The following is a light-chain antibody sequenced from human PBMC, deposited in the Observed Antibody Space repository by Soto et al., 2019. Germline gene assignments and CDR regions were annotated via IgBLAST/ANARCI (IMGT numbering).Light chain of an antibody. CDR3: QLWHDYSWT. V-gene: IGKV1-5*03. CDR1: QSISIW. CDR2: KTS. Sequence: DIHMTQSPSTLSAAVEDRVTITCRASQSISIWLAWYQQKPGKAPNLLIYKTSSLETGVPSRFSGSGSGTEFTLTISSLQPDDFATYYCQLWHDYSWTFGQGTKVEVK. J-gene: IGKJ1*01.